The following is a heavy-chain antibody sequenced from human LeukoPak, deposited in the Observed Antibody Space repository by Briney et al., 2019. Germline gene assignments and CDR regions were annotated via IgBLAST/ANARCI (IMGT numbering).Heavy chain of an antibody. Sequence: SETLSLTCSVPGGSMSSGSYYWGWIRQPPGKGLEWIGTIYYSGSAYYSPSLNSRVTISVDKSEKQFSLKLNSVTAADTAVYYCARHDFADYSSFDPWGQGALVTVSS. CDR3: ARHDFADYSSFDP. D-gene: IGHD4/OR15-4a*01. V-gene: IGHV4-39*01. CDR1: GGSMSSGSYY. CDR2: IYYSGSA. J-gene: IGHJ5*02.